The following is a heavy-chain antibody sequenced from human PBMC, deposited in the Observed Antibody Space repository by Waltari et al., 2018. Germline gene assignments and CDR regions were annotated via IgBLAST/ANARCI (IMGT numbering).Heavy chain of an antibody. Sequence: QVQLQESGPGLVKPSATLSLTCTVSGGSISSYYWSWIRKPAGKGLEWIGRIYTSGSTNYNPSLKSRVTMSVDTSKNQFSLKLSSVTAADTAVYYCARDYVWGSYRLSDAFDIWGQGTMVTVSS. D-gene: IGHD3-16*02. J-gene: IGHJ3*02. CDR3: ARDYVWGSYRLSDAFDI. V-gene: IGHV4-4*07. CDR1: GGSISSYY. CDR2: IYTSGST.